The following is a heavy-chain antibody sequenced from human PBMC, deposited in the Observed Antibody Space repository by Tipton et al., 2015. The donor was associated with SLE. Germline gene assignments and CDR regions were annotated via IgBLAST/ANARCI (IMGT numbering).Heavy chain of an antibody. CDR1: GFTVRNYW. V-gene: IGHV3-74*01. Sequence: SLRLSCAASGFTVRNYWMHWVRQVPGKGLVWVARINTDGSSANYADSVKGRFTISRDNAKNTLYLQMNSLRADDMAIYYCGRDLNYVFDVWGQGTMVTVSS. J-gene: IGHJ3*01. D-gene: IGHD1-7*01. CDR2: INTDGSSA. CDR3: GRDLNYVFDV.